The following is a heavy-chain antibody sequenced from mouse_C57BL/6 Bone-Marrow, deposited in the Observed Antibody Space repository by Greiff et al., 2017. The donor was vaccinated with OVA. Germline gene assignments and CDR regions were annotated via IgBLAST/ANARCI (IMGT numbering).Heavy chain of an antibody. CDR1: GYTFTSYW. J-gene: IGHJ2*01. D-gene: IGHD1-1*02. CDR2: IHPNSGST. Sequence: QVQLQQPGAELVKPGASVKLSCKASGYTFTSYWMHWVKQRPGQGLEWIGMIHPNSGSTNYNEKFKSKATLTVDNSSSTAYMQLSSLTSEDSAGYYCASALWSPFDDWGQGTTLTVSS. CDR3: ASALWSPFDD. V-gene: IGHV1-64*01.